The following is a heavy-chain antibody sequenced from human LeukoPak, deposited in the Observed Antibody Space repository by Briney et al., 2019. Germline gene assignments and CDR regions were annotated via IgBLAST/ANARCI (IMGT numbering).Heavy chain of an antibody. CDR1: GGSFSGYY. Sequence: SETLSLTCAVYGGSFSGYYWSWIRQPPGKGLEWIGEINHSGSTNYNPSLKSRVTISVDTSKNQFSLKLSSVTAADTAVYYCARLVVAAIDDPTVTNQYWYFDLWGRGTLVTVSS. J-gene: IGHJ2*01. CDR3: ARLVVAAIDDPTVTNQYWYFDL. CDR2: INHSGST. D-gene: IGHD2-15*01. V-gene: IGHV4-34*01.